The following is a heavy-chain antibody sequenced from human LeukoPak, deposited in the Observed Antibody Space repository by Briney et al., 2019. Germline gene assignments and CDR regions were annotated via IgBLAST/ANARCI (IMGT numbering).Heavy chain of an antibody. V-gene: IGHV4-4*07. CDR3: ARGKELTGTSGHYAFDF. CDR1: TGSLNSYF. D-gene: IGHD1-7*01. J-gene: IGHJ4*02. CDR2: VSGTGTA. Sequence: SETLSLTCTVSTGSLNSYFWTWVRQPAGKGLEWIERVSGTGTAYSNPSLESRVIISLDTSRNQFSLKLMSVTAADTAVYYCARGKELTGTSGHYAFDFWGQGTLVSVSS.